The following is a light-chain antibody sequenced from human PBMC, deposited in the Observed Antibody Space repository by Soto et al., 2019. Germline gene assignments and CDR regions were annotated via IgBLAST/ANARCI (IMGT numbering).Light chain of an antibody. CDR3: QQYGSSPPLIT. CDR2: GAS. Sequence: PAESATLSYRASQSVSSYLAWYQQKPGQAPTLLIYGASSRTTGILDRFSGSGSGTDFTLTISRLEPEDFAVYYCQQYGSSPPLITFGQGTRLEIK. J-gene: IGKJ5*01. CDR1: QSVSSY. V-gene: IGKV3-20*01.